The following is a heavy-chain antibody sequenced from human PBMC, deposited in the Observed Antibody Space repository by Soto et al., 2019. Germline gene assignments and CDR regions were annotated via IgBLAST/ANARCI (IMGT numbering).Heavy chain of an antibody. CDR3: ARQISGLGLYYFDY. CDR1: DVSIRSSAYY. D-gene: IGHD3-10*01. V-gene: IGHV4-39*01. CDR2: IYYSGST. J-gene: IGHJ4*02. Sequence: SETLSLTCTVSDVSIRSSAYYWGWIRQPPGKGLEWIGSIYYSGSTDYNPSLKSRLTMSVDTSKNQFSLRLRSLTAADTAVYYCARQISGLGLYYFDYWGQGALVTVSS.